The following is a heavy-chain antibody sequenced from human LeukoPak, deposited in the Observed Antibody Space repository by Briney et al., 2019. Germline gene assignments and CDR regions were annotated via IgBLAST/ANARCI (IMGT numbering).Heavy chain of an antibody. CDR1: DGSISSSSYY. V-gene: IGHV4-39*01. CDR2: IYNSGST. Sequence: SETLSLTCTVSDGSISSSSYYWGWIRQPPGKGLEWIGSIYNSGSTYYNPSLKSRVTISVDTSKSQFSLKLSSVTAADTAVYYCAGSHGVDGVFDIWGQGTMATVSS. CDR3: AGSHGVDGVFDI. J-gene: IGHJ3*02. D-gene: IGHD2-8*01.